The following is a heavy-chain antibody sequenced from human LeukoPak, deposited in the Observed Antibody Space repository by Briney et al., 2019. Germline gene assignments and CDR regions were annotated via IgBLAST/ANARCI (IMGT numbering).Heavy chain of an antibody. D-gene: IGHD3-10*01. CDR1: GYTFTGYY. V-gene: IGHV1-2*02. Sequence: ASVKVSCKASGYTFTGYYMHWVRQAPGQGLEWMGWINPNSGGTNYAQKFQGRVTMTRDTSISTAYMELSGLRSDDTAVYYCARANMVRGVGLFFDRNWFDPWGQGTLVTVSS. J-gene: IGHJ5*02. CDR3: ARANMVRGVGLFFDRNWFDP. CDR2: INPNSGGT.